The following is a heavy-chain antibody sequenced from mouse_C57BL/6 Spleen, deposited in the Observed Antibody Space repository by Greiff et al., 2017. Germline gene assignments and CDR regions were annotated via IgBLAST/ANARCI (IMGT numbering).Heavy chain of an antibody. V-gene: IGHV1-55*01. CDR3: AREGLGSLPLDY. CDR1: GYTFTSYW. D-gene: IGHD1-1*01. CDR2: IYPGSGST. J-gene: IGHJ2*01. Sequence: QVQLQQPGAELVKPGASVKMSCKASGYTFTSYWITWVKQRPGQGLEWIGDIYPGSGSTNYNEKFKSKATLTVDTSSSTAYMQLSSLTSEDSAVYYCAREGLGSLPLDYWGQGTTLTGSS.